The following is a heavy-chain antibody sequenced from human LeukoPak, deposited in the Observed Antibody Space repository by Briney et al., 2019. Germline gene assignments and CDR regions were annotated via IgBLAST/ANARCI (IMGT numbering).Heavy chain of an antibody. Sequence: PSETLSLTCSVSPYSISTGHYWGWIRQPPGKGLEWIGSIYHSGHTYYNPSLKSRVTISVDTSKNQFSLKLSSVTAADTAVYYCAKDPYGSGSYYNPDWFDPWGQGTLVTVSS. V-gene: IGHV4-38-2*02. CDR2: IYHSGHT. CDR3: AKDPYGSGSYYNPDWFDP. CDR1: PYSISTGHY. D-gene: IGHD3-10*01. J-gene: IGHJ5*02.